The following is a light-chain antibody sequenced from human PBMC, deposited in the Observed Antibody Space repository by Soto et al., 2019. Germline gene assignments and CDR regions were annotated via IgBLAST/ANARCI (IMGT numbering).Light chain of an antibody. CDR1: QGISNS. V-gene: IGKV1-9*01. CDR3: QQLNAYLYT. CDR2: GAS. Sequence: DVQLTQSPSFLSASVGDRVTITCRASQGISNSFAWYQQKPGQAPQLLIFGASTLQGGVPSRFSGSESGTECTLTISSLQPEDFATYYCQQLNAYLYTFGQGTRLEIK. J-gene: IGKJ2*01.